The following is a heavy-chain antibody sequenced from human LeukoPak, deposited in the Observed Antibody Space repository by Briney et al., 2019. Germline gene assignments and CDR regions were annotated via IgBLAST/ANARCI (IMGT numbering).Heavy chain of an antibody. J-gene: IGHJ4*02. V-gene: IGHV3-23*01. CDR2: ISNTGGTP. D-gene: IGHD3-10*01. Sequence: GGSLRLSCAPSGITFSSYGMSWVRQVPGKGLEWVSSISNTGGTPYYADSVKGRFTISRDKSKNTLFLEMNSLRAEDMAVYDCARQGGYALLTKLRGVIIHNFHYWGQGTLVTVSS. CDR1: GITFSSYG. CDR3: ARQGGYALLTKLRGVIIHNFHY.